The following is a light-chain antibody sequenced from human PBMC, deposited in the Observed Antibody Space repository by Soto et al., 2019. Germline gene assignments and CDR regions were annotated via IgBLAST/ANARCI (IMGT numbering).Light chain of an antibody. Sequence: AIQLTQSPSPLSASVGDRVTITCRASQGISSALAWYQQKPGKAPKLLIYDASSLESGVPSRFSGSGSGTDFTLTISSVQPEDFATYYCQQFNSYLMYTFGKGTKLEIK. CDR2: DAS. J-gene: IGKJ2*01. CDR3: QQFNSYLMYT. CDR1: QGISSA. V-gene: IGKV1-13*02.